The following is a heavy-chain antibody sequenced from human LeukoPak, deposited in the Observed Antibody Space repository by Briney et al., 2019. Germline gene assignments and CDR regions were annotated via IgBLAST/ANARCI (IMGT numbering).Heavy chain of an antibody. V-gene: IGHV3-30*04. Sequence: GGSLRLSCAASGFTFSSYAMHWVRQAPGKGLEWVAVISYDGSNKYYADSVKGRFTISRDNSKNTLYLQTNSLRAEDTAVYYCAREGWCSSTSCYYDYYYYGMDVWGQGTTVTVSS. D-gene: IGHD2-2*01. J-gene: IGHJ6*02. CDR2: ISYDGSNK. CDR1: GFTFSSYA. CDR3: AREGWCSSTSCYYDYYYYGMDV.